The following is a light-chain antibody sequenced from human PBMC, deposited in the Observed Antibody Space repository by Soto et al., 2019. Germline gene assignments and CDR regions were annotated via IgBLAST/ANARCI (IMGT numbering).Light chain of an antibody. CDR2: STN. J-gene: IGLJ3*02. V-gene: IGLV8-61*01. Sequence: QTVVTQEPSFSVSPGGTVTLTCALSSGSVSSSYYPSWFQQSPGQAPRTLIYSTNTRSSGVPDRFSGTILGNKAALTITGAQADDESDYYCVLYMGRGIWVFGGGTQLTVL. CDR3: VLYMGRGIWV. CDR1: SGSVSSSYY.